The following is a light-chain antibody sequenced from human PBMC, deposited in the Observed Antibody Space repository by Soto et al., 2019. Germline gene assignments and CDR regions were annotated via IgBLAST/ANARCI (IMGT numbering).Light chain of an antibody. J-gene: IGLJ3*02. CDR2: KNN. V-gene: IGLV1-47*01. CDR1: SSNIGRNY. CDR3: ATWDASLSGWV. Sequence: QSVLTQPPSASGTPGQRVTISCSGSSSNIGRNYVYWYQQLPGTAPKLLIYKNNQRPSGVPDRFSGSKSGTSASLAISGLRSEDGADYYCATWDASLSGWVFGGGTKLTVL.